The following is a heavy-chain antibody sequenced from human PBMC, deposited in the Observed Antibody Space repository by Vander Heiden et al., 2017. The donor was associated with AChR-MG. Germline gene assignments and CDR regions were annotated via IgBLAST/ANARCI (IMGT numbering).Heavy chain of an antibody. D-gene: IGHD6-13*01. CDR3: AKDAAVGTGEMDY. CDR2: ISVSGGST. J-gene: IGHJ4*02. Sequence: EVQLLESGGGLVQPGGSLRLTCAASGFTFSSYAMRWVRKAPGKCLELFSAISVSGGSTYDTDAVKGRFTISRDNSKNTLYLQMNRMRAGDTAVYYYAKDAAVGTGEMDYWGQGTLVPVSS. V-gene: IGHV3-23*01. CDR1: GFTFSSYA.